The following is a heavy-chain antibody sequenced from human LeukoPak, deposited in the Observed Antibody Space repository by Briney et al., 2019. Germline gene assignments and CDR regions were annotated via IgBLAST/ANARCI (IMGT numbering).Heavy chain of an antibody. CDR2: ISYDGSNK. D-gene: IGHD2-2*01. Sequence: GRSLRLSCAASGFTFSRYAMHWVRQAPGKGLKWVAVISYDGSNKYYADSVKGRFTISRDNSKNTLYLQMNSLRAEDTAVYYCARARCRSTSCPTWFDLWGQGTLVTVSS. CDR1: GFTFSRYA. J-gene: IGHJ5*02. CDR3: ARARCRSTSCPTWFDL. V-gene: IGHV3-30*01.